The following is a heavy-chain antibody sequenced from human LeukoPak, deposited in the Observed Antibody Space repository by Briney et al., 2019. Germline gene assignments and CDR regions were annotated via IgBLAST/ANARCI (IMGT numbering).Heavy chain of an antibody. CDR2: IYTSGST. CDR1: GGSISSDSYY. D-gene: IGHD6-13*01. J-gene: IGHJ4*02. CDR3: AREGVPYSSSWPHYFDY. V-gene: IGHV4-61*02. Sequence: SETLSLTCTVSGGSISSDSYYWSWIRQPAGKGLEWIERIYTSGSTNYNPSLKSRVTMSVDTSKNQFSLKLSSVTAADTAVYYCAREGVPYSSSWPHYFDYWGQGTLVTVSS.